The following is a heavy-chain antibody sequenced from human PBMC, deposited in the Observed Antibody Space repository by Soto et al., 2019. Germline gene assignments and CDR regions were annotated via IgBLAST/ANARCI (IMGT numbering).Heavy chain of an antibody. CDR1: GFNFSSFA. CDR2: ISGSGGSR. J-gene: IGHJ6*02. Sequence: GASVKISGAGSGFNFSSFAMTWVRQAPGKGLEWVSTISGSGGSRFYADSVKGRFTLTRDNSKDTVYLQMNSLRVEDTAFYYCAKEGTAEWIHYYYPTDVWGRGTPVTVSS. CDR3: AKEGTAEWIHYYYPTDV. V-gene: IGHV3-23*01. D-gene: IGHD5-18*01.